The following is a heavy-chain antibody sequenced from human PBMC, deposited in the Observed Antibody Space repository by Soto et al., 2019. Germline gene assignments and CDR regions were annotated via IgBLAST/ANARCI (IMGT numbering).Heavy chain of an antibody. CDR3: ARGECSGGSCYSFAFEI. CDR2: ISAYNGNT. CDR1: GYTFTSYG. Sequence: ASVKVSCKASGYTFTSYGISWVRQAPGQGLEWMGWISAYNGNTNYAQKLQGRVTMTTDTSTSTAYMELRSLRSDDTAVYYCARGECSGGSCYSFAFEIWGQGTMVTVSS. D-gene: IGHD2-15*01. J-gene: IGHJ3*02. V-gene: IGHV1-18*01.